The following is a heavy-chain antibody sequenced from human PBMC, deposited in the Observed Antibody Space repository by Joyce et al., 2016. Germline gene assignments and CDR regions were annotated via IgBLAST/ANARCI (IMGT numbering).Heavy chain of an antibody. CDR2: IKSENGDT. CDR1: GFTFTGYY. V-gene: IGHV1-2*02. CDR3: AREGLPHGGLDY. Sequence: QVQLVQSGTEVKKPGASVKVSCKASGFTFTGYYMHWVRQAPGQGLEMMGWIKSENGDTHYTKNFQGRVTTTRDTSINTAYMEVTRLRSDDTAFYYCAREGLPHGGLDYWGLGTLVTVSS. J-gene: IGHJ4*02.